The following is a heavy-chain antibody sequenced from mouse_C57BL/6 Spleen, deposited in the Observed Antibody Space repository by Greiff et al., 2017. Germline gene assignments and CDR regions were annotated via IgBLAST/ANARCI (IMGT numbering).Heavy chain of an antibody. CDR1: GYTFTRYW. J-gene: IGHJ2*01. CDR3: ASATVVTTGFDY. D-gene: IGHD1-1*01. Sequence: QVQLQQPGAELVRPGSSVKLSCKASGYTFTRYWMHWVKQRPIQGLEWIGNIDPSDSDTHYNQKFKDKATLTVDKSSSTAYMQLSSLTSEDSAVYYCASATVVTTGFDYWGQGTTRTVSS. CDR2: IDPSDSDT. V-gene: IGHV1-52*01.